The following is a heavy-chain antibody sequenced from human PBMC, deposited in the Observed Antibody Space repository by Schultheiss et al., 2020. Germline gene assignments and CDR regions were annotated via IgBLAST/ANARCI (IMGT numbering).Heavy chain of an antibody. CDR2: IYYSGST. J-gene: IGHJ6*02. V-gene: IGHV4-61*08. CDR1: GGSISSGDYY. Sequence: SETLSLTCTVSGGSISSGDYYWSWIRQPPGKGLEWIGYIYYSGSTNYNPSLKSRVTISVDTSKNQFSLKLSSVTAADTAVYYCARVKERGSSWYGGLDRDYGMDVWGQGTTVTVSS. D-gene: IGHD6-13*01. CDR3: ARVKERGSSWYGGLDRDYGMDV.